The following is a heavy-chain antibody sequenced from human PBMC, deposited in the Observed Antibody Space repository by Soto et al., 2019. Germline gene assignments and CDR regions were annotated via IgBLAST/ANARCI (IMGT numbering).Heavy chain of an antibody. CDR1: GFIFENFG. CDR2: ISGSGFKK. J-gene: IGHJ5*02. V-gene: IGHV3-23*01. Sequence: LRLSCAASGFIFENFGMSWVRQALGKGLEWISSISGSGFKKYYADSVKGRFTISRDNSKSTVYLELNNLSAEDTAVYHCAKNQGVELVPLATVDWFDPWGQGSVVTV. CDR3: AKNQGVELVPLATVDWFDP. D-gene: IGHD1-26*01.